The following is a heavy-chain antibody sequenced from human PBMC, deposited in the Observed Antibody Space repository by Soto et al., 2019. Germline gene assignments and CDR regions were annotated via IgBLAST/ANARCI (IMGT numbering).Heavy chain of an antibody. D-gene: IGHD2-21*02. CDR3: ARGRNLVVVTATMENVDYYFDY. J-gene: IGHJ4*02. CDR1: GGSISSYF. Sequence: PSETLSLTCTVSGGSISSYFWSWIRQPPGKGLEWIGYIYYSGSTNYNPSLKSRVTISVDTSKNQFSLKLSSVTAADTAVYYCARGRNLVVVTATMENVDYYFDYWGQGTLDTVSS. V-gene: IGHV4-59*08. CDR2: IYYSGST.